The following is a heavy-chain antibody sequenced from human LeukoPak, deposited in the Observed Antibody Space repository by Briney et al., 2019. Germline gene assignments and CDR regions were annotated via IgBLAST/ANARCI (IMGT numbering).Heavy chain of an antibody. Sequence: PGGSLRLSCAASGFTLTSYWMQWVRQAPGKGLVWVSRVNVDGTYTQYADSVKGRFTISRDNAKSTLNLQMNSLRAEDTAVYYCARERVTGTSYYYYYGMDVWGQGTTVTVSS. CDR2: VNVDGTYT. J-gene: IGHJ6*02. CDR3: ARERVTGTSYYYYYGMDV. V-gene: IGHV3-74*03. CDR1: GFTLTSYW. D-gene: IGHD6-19*01.